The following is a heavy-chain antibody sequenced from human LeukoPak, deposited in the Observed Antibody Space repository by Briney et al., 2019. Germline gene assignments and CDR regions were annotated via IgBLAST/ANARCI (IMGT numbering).Heavy chain of an antibody. V-gene: IGHV4-34*01. Sequence: SETLSLTCAVYGGSFSGYYWSWIRQPPGKGLEWIGEINHSGSTNYNPSLKSRVTISVDTSKNQFSLKLSSVTAADTAVYYCARGGPYGTYVWGSYRKNWFDPWGQGTLVTVSS. CDR2: INHSGST. CDR1: GGSFSGYY. D-gene: IGHD3-16*02. CDR3: ARGGPYGTYVWGSYRKNWFDP. J-gene: IGHJ5*02.